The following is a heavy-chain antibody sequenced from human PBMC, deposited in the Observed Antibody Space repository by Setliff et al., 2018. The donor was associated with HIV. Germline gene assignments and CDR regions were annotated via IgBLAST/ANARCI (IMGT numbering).Heavy chain of an antibody. CDR1: GYTLTELS. Sequence: VASVKVSCKVSGYTLTELSIHWVRQAPGKGLEWMGGFDPEYDKTFYAQKLQGRVTMSEDTSTDTAYMELTSLRSEDTAVYYCATRAYDSSGYLRSRVSGAAFDIWGQGTMVTVSS. D-gene: IGHD3-22*01. CDR3: ATRAYDSSGYLRSRVSGAAFDI. CDR2: FDPEYDKT. V-gene: IGHV1-24*01. J-gene: IGHJ3*02.